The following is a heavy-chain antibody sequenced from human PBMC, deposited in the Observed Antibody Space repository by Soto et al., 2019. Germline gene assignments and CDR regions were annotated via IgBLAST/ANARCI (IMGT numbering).Heavy chain of an antibody. V-gene: IGHV1-3*01. D-gene: IGHD3-3*01. CDR3: ARGWDFWSGYYDY. Sequence: ASVKVSCKASGYTFTSYAMHWVRQAPGQRLEWVGWINAGNGNTKYSQKFQGRVTITRDTSASTAYMELSSLRSEDTAVYYCARGWDFWSGYYDYWGQGTLVTVSS. CDR1: GYTFTSYA. CDR2: INAGNGNT. J-gene: IGHJ4*02.